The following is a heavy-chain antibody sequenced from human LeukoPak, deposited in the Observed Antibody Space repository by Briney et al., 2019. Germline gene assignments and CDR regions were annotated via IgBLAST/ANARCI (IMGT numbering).Heavy chain of an antibody. V-gene: IGHV3-48*01. CDR3: AREIPGRIAADC. CDR2: IGGRGDGI. CDR1: GFTFSDYS. J-gene: IGHJ4*02. Sequence: GGSLRLSCAASGFTFSDYSMDWVRQAPGKGLEWISFIGGRGDGISYADSVKGRFTVSRDNAKNSLFLQMNRLRGEDTAIYFCAREIPGRIAADCWGQGTLVTVSS. D-gene: IGHD2-15*01.